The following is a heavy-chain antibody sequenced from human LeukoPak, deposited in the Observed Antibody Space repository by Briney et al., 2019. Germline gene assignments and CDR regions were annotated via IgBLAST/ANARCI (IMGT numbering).Heavy chain of an antibody. CDR1: GYTFTSYG. D-gene: IGHD2-2*01. Sequence: GASVKVSCKASGYTFTSYGISWVRHAPGQGLEWMGWISAYNGNTNYAQKLQGRVTMTTDTSTSTAYMELRSLRSDDTAVYYCARDSYCSSTSCYGGDFDYWGQGTLVTVSS. CDR2: ISAYNGNT. CDR3: ARDSYCSSTSCYGGDFDY. J-gene: IGHJ4*02. V-gene: IGHV1-18*01.